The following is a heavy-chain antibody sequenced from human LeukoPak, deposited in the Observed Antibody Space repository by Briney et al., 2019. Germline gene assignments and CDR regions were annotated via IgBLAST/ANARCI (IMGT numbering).Heavy chain of an antibody. J-gene: IGHJ3*01. CDR1: GGSLRSTSYY. V-gene: IGHV4-39*01. CDR3: AKAGVRYFDSSGLYAFDF. D-gene: IGHD3-22*01. Sequence: PSETLSLTCAVSGGSLRSTSYYWAWIRQPPGEGLEWIGTIYYSGSTYHNPSLKSRVTMSVDTSRNQFSLKLRSVDAADTAVYYCAKAGVRYFDSSGLYAFDFWGQGTTVTVSS. CDR2: IYYSGST.